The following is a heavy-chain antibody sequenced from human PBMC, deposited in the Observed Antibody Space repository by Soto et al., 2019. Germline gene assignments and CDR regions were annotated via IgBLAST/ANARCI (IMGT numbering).Heavy chain of an antibody. V-gene: IGHV1-18*01. Sequence: QVQLVQSGAEVKKPGASVKVSCKASGFTFTTYGFTWVRQAPGQGLEWMGWISAYNGNTNYAQKFQGRVTMTTDTSTSTVYLELRSLTSDDTAVYYCAGGGRDGMDVWGQGNTVTLSS. D-gene: IGHD3-10*01. CDR3: AGGGRDGMDV. J-gene: IGHJ6*02. CDR2: ISAYNGNT. CDR1: GFTFTTYG.